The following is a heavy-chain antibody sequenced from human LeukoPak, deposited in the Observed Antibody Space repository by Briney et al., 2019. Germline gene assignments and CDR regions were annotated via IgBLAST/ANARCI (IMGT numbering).Heavy chain of an antibody. CDR2: IYYSGST. D-gene: IGHD3-10*01. Sequence: NPSQTLSLTCTVSGGSISSGGIYWSWIRQHPGKGLEWIGYIYYSGSTYYNPSLKSRVTISVDTSKNQFSLKLSSVTAADTAVYYCAREAMVRGVIGYYFDYWGQGTLVTVSS. CDR1: GGSISSGGIY. CDR3: AREAMVRGVIGYYFDY. V-gene: IGHV4-31*03. J-gene: IGHJ4*02.